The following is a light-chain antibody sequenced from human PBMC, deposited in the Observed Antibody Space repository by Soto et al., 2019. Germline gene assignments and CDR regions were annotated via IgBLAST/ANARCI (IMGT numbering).Light chain of an antibody. J-gene: IGKJ1*01. CDR1: QSVSTN. Sequence: EIVLTQSPGTLSFSTCERATLSCRASQSVSTNLAWYHQKPGQAPRLLIYGASTRATGIPARFSGSGSGTEFTLTISSLQSEDFAIYYCQHYNNWPPWTFGQGTKVDI. CDR2: GAS. CDR3: QHYNNWPPWT. V-gene: IGKV3-15*01.